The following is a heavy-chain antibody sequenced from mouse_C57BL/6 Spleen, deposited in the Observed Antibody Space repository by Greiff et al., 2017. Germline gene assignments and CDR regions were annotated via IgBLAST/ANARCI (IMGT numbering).Heavy chain of an antibody. V-gene: IGHV1-84*01. J-gene: IGHJ2*01. CDR3: AIYLWLRNYFDY. Sequence: VQLQQSGPELVKPGASVKISCKASGYTFTDYYINWVKQRPGQGLEWIGRIYPGGGHTKYTEKFKGKATLTVDTSSSTAYMQLSSLPSEDSSVYFCAIYLWLRNYFDYWGQGTTLTVSS. D-gene: IGHD3-1*01. CDR2: IYPGGGHT. CDR1: GYTFTDYY.